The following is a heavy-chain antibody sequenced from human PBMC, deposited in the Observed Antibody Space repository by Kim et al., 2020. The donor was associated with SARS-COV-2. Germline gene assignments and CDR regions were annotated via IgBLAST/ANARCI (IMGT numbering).Heavy chain of an antibody. J-gene: IGHJ5*02. V-gene: IGHV3-33*05. Sequence: GGSLRLSCAASGFTFSSYGMHWVRQAPGKGLEWVAVISYDGSNKYYADSVKGRFTISRDNSKNTLYLQMNSLRAEDTAVYYCARESTMVRGANAPNWFDPWGQGTLVTVSP. CDR3: ARESTMVRGANAPNWFDP. CDR1: GFTFSSYG. CDR2: ISYDGSNK. D-gene: IGHD3-10*01.